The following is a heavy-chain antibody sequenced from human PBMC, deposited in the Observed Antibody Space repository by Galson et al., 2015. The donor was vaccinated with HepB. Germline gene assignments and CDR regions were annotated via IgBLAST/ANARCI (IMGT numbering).Heavy chain of an antibody. V-gene: IGHV3-33*01. CDR1: GFTFSSYG. D-gene: IGHD3-10*01. J-gene: IGHJ4*02. CDR3: ARDGSLNMVREVFDY. CDR2: IWYDGSNK. Sequence: SLRLSCAASGFTFSSYGMHWVRQAPGKGLEWVAVIWYDGSNKYYADPVKGRFTISRDNSKNTLYLQMNSLRAEDTAVYYCARDGSLNMVREVFDYWGQRTLVTVSS.